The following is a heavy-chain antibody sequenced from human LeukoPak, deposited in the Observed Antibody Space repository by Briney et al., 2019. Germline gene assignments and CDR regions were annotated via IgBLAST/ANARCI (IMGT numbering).Heavy chain of an antibody. D-gene: IGHD3-10*01. V-gene: IGHV1-8*03. CDR1: GYTFSSYD. CDR2: MNPNSGDT. CDR3: ARGGAMDV. J-gene: IGHJ6*03. Sequence: ASVKVSCKASGYTFSSYDINWVRQATGQGLEHMGWMNPNSGDTSYAQKFQGRVSITRNTSISTAYMELSSLRSEDTAVYYCARGGAMDVWGKGTTVTVSS.